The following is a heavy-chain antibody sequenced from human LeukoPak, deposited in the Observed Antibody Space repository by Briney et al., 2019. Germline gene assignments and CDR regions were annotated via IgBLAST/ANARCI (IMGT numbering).Heavy chain of an antibody. D-gene: IGHD6-25*01. Sequence: GGSLRLSCVVSEFNFRNYWMSWVRQTPGKGLEWVANIKQDGSDKYYVDSVKGRFIISRDNAKNSLYLQMNSQRDEDTAVYYCARDSAAHGGYWGQGTPAIVSS. J-gene: IGHJ4*02. CDR1: EFNFRNYW. CDR2: IKQDGSDK. V-gene: IGHV3-7*03. CDR3: ARDSAAHGGY.